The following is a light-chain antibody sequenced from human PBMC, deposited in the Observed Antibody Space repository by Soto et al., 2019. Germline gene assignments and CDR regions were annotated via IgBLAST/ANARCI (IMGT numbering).Light chain of an antibody. Sequence: EIVLTQSPDTLSLSPGERATLSCRASQTVNNNYVAWYQQKPGQAPRLLIFRASNKATGIPDRFSGSGSGTDFTLTINSLEPEDFAVYYCQQRYTWPITFGQGTRLEI. CDR1: QTVNNNY. J-gene: IGKJ5*01. CDR2: RAS. CDR3: QQRYTWPIT. V-gene: IGKV3D-20*02.